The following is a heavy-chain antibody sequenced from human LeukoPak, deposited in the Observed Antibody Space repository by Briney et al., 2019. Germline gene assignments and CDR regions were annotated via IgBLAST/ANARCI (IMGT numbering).Heavy chain of an antibody. J-gene: IGHJ4*02. CDR1: GFTFSSYA. D-gene: IGHD5-18*01. CDR2: ISGGGGTI. V-gene: IGHV3-23*01. Sequence: GGSLRLSCAASGFTFSSYAMSWVRQAPGKRLEWVSVISGGGGTIYYADSVKGRFTISRDNSKNTLSLQMNSLRAEDTAVYYCAKDERNTYGLFDYWGQGTLVTVSS. CDR3: AKDERNTYGLFDY.